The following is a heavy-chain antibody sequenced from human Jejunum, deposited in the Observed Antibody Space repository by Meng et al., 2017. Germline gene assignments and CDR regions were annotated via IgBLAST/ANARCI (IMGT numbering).Heavy chain of an antibody. CDR2: IYYNGKS. J-gene: IGHJ5*02. Sequence: QWQLQDSGPGLVKPSETLSPSRTVSGGSISSRSYYWVWIRQSPGKGLEWIGQIYYNGKSYYNPSLKSRVTMSVDTSRSQFSLNLNTVTAADTAVYYCARASYSYDSWFDPWGQGTLVTVSS. CDR1: GGSISSRSYY. V-gene: IGHV4-39*01. D-gene: IGHD5-18*01. CDR3: ARASYSYDSWFDP.